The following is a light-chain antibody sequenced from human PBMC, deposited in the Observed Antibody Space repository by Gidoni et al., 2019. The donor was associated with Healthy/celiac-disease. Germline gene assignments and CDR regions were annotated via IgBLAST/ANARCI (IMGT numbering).Light chain of an antibody. CDR3: CSYAGSYTLL. J-gene: IGLJ2*01. Sequence: QSALTKPRSVSGSPGQSVTISCTGSSSDVGGYNYVAWYQQHPGKAPKLMIYDVSKRPSGVPDRFSGTKSGNTASLTISGLQAEDEADYYCCSYAGSYTLLFGGGTKLTVL. CDR1: SSDVGGYNY. CDR2: DVS. V-gene: IGLV2-11*01.